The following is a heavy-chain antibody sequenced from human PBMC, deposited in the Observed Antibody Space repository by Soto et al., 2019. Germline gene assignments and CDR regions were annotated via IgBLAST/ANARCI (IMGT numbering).Heavy chain of an antibody. D-gene: IGHD6-6*01. CDR2: IYYSGST. CDR1: GGSISSSSYY. Sequence: PSETLSLTCTVSGGSISSSSYYWGWIRQPPGKGLEWIGSIYYSGSTYYNPSLKSRVTISVDTSKNQFSLKLSSVTAADTAVYYCATPSGSSSGGYYIDYSGQGTLVTVST. V-gene: IGHV4-39*01. J-gene: IGHJ4*02. CDR3: ATPSGSSSGGYYIDY.